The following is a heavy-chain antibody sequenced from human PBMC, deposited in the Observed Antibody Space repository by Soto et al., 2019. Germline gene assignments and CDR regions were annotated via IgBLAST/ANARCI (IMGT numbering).Heavy chain of an antibody. Sequence: RGGFLRLSSAASGFTVSSNYMSGVREAPGKGLEWVSVIYSDGSTYYADSVKGRFTISRDNSKNTLYLQMNSLRAEDTAVYYCARETTGGYDAFDIWGQGTMVTVSS. D-gene: IGHD7-27*01. CDR3: ARETTGGYDAFDI. CDR1: GFTVSSNY. J-gene: IGHJ3*02. V-gene: IGHV3-53*01. CDR2: IYSDGST.